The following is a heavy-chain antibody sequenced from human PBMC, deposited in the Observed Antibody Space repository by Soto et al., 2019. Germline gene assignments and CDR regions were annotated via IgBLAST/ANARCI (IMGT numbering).Heavy chain of an antibody. D-gene: IGHD2-2*01. V-gene: IGHV1-8*01. CDR3: ARGARYRLPKKGDHHYYYMDV. CDR2: MSPNSGGT. Sequence: ASVKVSCKASGYTFNSFDINWVRQATGQGPEWMGRMSPNSGGTDFAERFQGRVSMTRDTSISTAYMELHSLTSDDTAIYYCARGARYRLPKKGDHHYYYMDVWGKGTTVTVSS. J-gene: IGHJ6*03. CDR1: GYTFNSFD.